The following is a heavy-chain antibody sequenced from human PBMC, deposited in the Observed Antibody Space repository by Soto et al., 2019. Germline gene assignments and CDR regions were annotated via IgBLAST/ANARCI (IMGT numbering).Heavy chain of an antibody. CDR3: TRDFTTAETPGDDFDY. J-gene: IGHJ4*02. D-gene: IGHD4-17*01. V-gene: IGHV3-74*01. Sequence: EVQLVESGGGLVQPGGSLRLSCAASGFTFNNYWMHWVRQVPGKGLVWVLRINGGGSYASYADFVKGRFTISRDNAKNTVHRQMNSLSAEDTAVYYCTRDFTTAETPGDDFDYWGQGTPVIVSS. CDR2: INGGGSYA. CDR1: GFTFNNYW.